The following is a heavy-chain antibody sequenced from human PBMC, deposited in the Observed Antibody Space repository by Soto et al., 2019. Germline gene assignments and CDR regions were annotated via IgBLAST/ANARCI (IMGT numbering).Heavy chain of an antibody. J-gene: IGHJ6*02. CDR1: GFTVSKYG. D-gene: IGHD3-3*01. V-gene: IGHV3-30*18. Sequence: PGGAVGRSCAASGFTVSKYGMHWVRQAPGNGLEWVAVISYDGRNKYYVDSGKGRFTISRDNSKHALYLQINSLRAEDTAVYYPAKDKSRFLEWVPFGYYYYGMDVSRQRPTFPVSS. CDR2: ISYDGRNK. CDR3: AKDKSRFLEWVPFGYYYYGMDV.